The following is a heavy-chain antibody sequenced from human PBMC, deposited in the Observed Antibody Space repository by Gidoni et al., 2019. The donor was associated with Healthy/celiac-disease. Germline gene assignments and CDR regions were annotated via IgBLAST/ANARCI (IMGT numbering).Heavy chain of an antibody. J-gene: IGHJ3*02. V-gene: IGHV3-30-3*01. CDR3: ARVRMGVVWYGAFDI. CDR2: ISYDGSNK. CDR1: GFTFSSYA. D-gene: IGHD3-3*01. Sequence: QVQLVESGGGVVQPGRSLRLSCAAYGFTFSSYAMHWVRQAPGKGLEWVAVISYDGSNKYYADSVKGRFTISRDNSKNTLYLQMNSLRAEDTAVYYCARVRMGVVWYGAFDIWGQGTMVTVSS.